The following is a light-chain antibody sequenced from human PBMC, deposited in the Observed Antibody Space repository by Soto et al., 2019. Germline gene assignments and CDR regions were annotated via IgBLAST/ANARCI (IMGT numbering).Light chain of an antibody. J-gene: IGKJ2*01. CDR2: DAS. CDR1: QSVSSY. Sequence: EIVLTQSPATLSLSPGARATLSCRASQSVSSYLAWYQQKPGQAPRLLIYDASNRATGIRARFSGSGSGTDFTLTISILEPEDFAVDYCQQRSNWPPYTFGQGTKLEIK. CDR3: QQRSNWPPYT. V-gene: IGKV3-11*01.